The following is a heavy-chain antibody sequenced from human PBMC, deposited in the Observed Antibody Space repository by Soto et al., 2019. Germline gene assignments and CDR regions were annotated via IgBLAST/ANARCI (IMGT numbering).Heavy chain of an antibody. CDR2: IYYRGGT. CDR1: GGSSTSSSYY. CDR3: ASPAGADYTFDS. V-gene: IGHV4-39*01. D-gene: IGHD4-4*01. Sequence: SETLSLTGGVSGGSSTSSSYYWGWIRQAPGRGLEWIGTIYYRGGTYYNPSLERRVTISADTSKNTLSLNLRSVTAADTAVYYCASPAGADYTFDSWGQGILVTVSS. J-gene: IGHJ4*02.